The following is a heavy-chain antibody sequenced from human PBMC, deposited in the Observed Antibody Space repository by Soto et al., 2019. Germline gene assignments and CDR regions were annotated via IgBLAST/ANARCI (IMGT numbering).Heavy chain of an antibody. CDR1: GGSISSGGYY. J-gene: IGHJ5*02. CDR3: ARDTYYFGSSSDGLDT. D-gene: IGHD3-22*01. Sequence: SETLSLTCTVSGGSISSGGYYWSWIRQHPGKGLEWIGYIYYSGSTNYNPSLKSRVTMSVDTSKNQFSLKLSSVTAADTALYYCARDTYYFGSSSDGLDTWGPGTLVTVSS. CDR2: IYYSGST. V-gene: IGHV4-61*08.